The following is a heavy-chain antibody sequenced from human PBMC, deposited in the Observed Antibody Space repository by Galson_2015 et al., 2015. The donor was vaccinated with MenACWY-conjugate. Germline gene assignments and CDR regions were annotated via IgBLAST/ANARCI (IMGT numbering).Heavy chain of an antibody. CDR2: ISGTGDST. J-gene: IGHJ4*02. D-gene: IGHD3-3*01. V-gene: IGHV3-23*01. CDR3: AKTTYYDFWSGCYSEY. CDR1: IFTFSTYA. Sequence: SLRLSCAASIFTFSTYAMSWVRQAPGKGLEWVSGISGTGDSTYYADSVKGRFTISRDNSKNTLYLQMNSLRAEDTAVYYCAKTTYYDFWSGCYSEYWGQGTLVTVSS.